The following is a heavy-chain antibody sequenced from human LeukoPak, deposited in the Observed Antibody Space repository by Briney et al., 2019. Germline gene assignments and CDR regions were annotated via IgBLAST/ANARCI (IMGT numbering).Heavy chain of an antibody. Sequence: GGSLRLSCAASGFTFSTYNMNWVRQAPGKGLEWVSSISHSSSYINYADSVKGRFTISRDNAKNSLYLQMNSLRAERTAVYYCVRDGLGGDYPRSHRDYWGQGTLVTVSS. CDR3: VRDGLGGDYPRSHRDY. D-gene: IGHD2-21*02. CDR2: ISHSSSYI. CDR1: GFTFSTYN. J-gene: IGHJ4*02. V-gene: IGHV3-21*01.